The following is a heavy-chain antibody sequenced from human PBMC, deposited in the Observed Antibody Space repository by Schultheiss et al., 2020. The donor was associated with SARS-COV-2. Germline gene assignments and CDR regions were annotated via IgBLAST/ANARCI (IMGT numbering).Heavy chain of an antibody. CDR3: ARVSSWYGIVSSYGMDV. V-gene: IGHV3-23*01. J-gene: IGHJ6*02. Sequence: GGSLRLSCAASGFTFSSYAMSWVRQAPGKGLEWVSAISGSGGSTYYADSVKGRFTISRDNSKNTLYLQMNSLRAEDTAVYYCARVSSWYGIVSSYGMDVWGQGTTVTVSS. CDR1: GFTFSSYA. D-gene: IGHD6-13*01. CDR2: ISGSGGST.